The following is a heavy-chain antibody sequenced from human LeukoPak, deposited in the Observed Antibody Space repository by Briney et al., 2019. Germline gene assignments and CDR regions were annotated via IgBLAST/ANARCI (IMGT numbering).Heavy chain of an antibody. CDR3: ARDKPGDTCMVNPVWEPPLDY. CDR1: GYTFTSYG. V-gene: IGHV1-18*01. Sequence: ASVKVSCKASGYTFTSYGISWVRQAPGQGLEWMGWISAYNGNTNYAQKLQGRVTMTTDTSTSTAYMELRSLRSDDTAVYYCARDKPGDTCMVNPVWEPPLDYWGQGTLVTLSP. CDR2: ISAYNGNT. J-gene: IGHJ4*02. D-gene: IGHD5-18*01.